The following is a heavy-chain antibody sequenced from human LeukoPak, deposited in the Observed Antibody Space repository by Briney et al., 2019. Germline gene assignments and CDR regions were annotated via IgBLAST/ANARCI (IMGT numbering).Heavy chain of an antibody. Sequence: PGGSVRLSCAASGFTFSSYRMNWVRQAPGKGLVWVSSISSSSSYIYYADSVKGRFTISGDNAKNSLYLQMNSLRAEDTAVYYCARLYCGGGSCYFFDYWGQGTLVTVSS. J-gene: IGHJ4*02. CDR1: GFTFSSYR. CDR3: ARLYCGGGSCYFFDY. CDR2: ISSSSSYI. D-gene: IGHD2-15*01. V-gene: IGHV3-21*01.